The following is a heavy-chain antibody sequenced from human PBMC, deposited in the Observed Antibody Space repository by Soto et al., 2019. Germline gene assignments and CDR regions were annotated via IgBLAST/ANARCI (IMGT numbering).Heavy chain of an antibody. CDR3: ARGSPAARGHYYYYGMDV. J-gene: IGHJ6*02. Sequence: QVQLVQSGAEVKKPGSSVKVSCKASGGTFSSYAISWVRQAPGQGLEWMGGIIPIFGTANYAQKFQGRVTSTADESTSTAYMELSSLRSEDTAVYYCARGSPAARGHYYYYGMDVWGQGTTVTVSS. V-gene: IGHV1-69*01. D-gene: IGHD6-13*01. CDR1: GGTFSSYA. CDR2: IIPIFGTA.